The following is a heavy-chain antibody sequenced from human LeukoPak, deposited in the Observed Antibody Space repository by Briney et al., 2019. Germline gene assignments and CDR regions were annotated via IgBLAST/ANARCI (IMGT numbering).Heavy chain of an antibody. V-gene: IGHV1-69*04. CDR2: IIPILGIA. J-gene: IGHJ4*02. Sequence: TSVKVSCKASGGTFGSYAISWVRQAPGQGLEWMGRIIPILGIANYAQKFQGRVTITADKSTSTAYMELSSLRSEDTAVYYCARDQSPSNYYDSSGYEPFDYWGQGTLVTVSS. CDR1: GGTFGSYA. CDR3: ARDQSPSNYYDSSGYEPFDY. D-gene: IGHD3-22*01.